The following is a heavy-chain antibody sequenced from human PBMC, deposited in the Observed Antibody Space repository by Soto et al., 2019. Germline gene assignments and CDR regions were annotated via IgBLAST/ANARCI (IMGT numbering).Heavy chain of an antibody. CDR2: IYPGDSEA. J-gene: IGHJ4*02. V-gene: IGHV5-51*01. CDR3: AKVRRIVVVVALQGFEY. D-gene: IGHD2-15*01. CDR1: LYLFSIFW. Sequence: SLKISCXGSLYLFSIFWIGWVRHLPVKFLEWVGIIYPGDSEARYSPSFRGQVTISAVTSTNTLYLQMNSLRAEDTAVYYCAKVRRIVVVVALQGFEYWGQGTLVTVSS.